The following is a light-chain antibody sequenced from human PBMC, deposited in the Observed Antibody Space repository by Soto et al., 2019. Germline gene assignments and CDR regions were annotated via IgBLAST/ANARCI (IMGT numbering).Light chain of an antibody. CDR3: QQYNDYSWT. Sequence: IPMTQSPSTLSASVGDRVAITCRASQSIGIWLAWYQKKPGKAPRFLIYKASTLQTGVPSRFSGSGSGTEFTLTISSPQPDDFATYYCQQYNDYSWTFGQGTKVEIK. CDR2: KAS. V-gene: IGKV1-5*03. CDR1: QSIGIW. J-gene: IGKJ1*01.